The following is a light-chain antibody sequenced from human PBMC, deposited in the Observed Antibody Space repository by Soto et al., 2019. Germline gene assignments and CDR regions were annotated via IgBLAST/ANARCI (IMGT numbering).Light chain of an antibody. J-gene: IGKJ1*01. CDR3: MQPLENFRT. Sequence: IVMTQSPLSLSVTPGEAASISCMSSARLLHKNGYNYVDWYMQKPGQSPQLLIYLGSNRASGVPDRFSGSGSDKYFTREISRVEADDVGVYYCMQPLENFRTFGQGTKVEIK. V-gene: IGKV2-28*01. CDR1: ARLLHKNGYNY. CDR2: LGS.